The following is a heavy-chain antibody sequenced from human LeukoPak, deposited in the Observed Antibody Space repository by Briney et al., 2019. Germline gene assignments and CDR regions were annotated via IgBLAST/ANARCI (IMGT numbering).Heavy chain of an antibody. CDR2: IFFSGST. Sequence: PSETLSLISTVSGVSISSGGYYWSWIRQHPGKGLEWIGYIFFSGSTYYNPSLESRVNISVDTSENQFSLKVTSVTAADTAVYYCARVVAGLAALDVWGQGTVVTVSS. CDR1: GVSISSGGYY. J-gene: IGHJ3*01. CDR3: ARVVAGLAALDV. D-gene: IGHD2-15*01. V-gene: IGHV4-31*03.